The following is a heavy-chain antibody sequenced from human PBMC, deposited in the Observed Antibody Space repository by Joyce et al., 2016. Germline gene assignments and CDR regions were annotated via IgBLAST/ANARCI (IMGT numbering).Heavy chain of an antibody. V-gene: IGHV4-30-4*01. D-gene: IGHD3-10*01. CDR1: GGSISNDNYY. J-gene: IGHJ4*02. Sequence: QVQLQESGPGLVKPSQTLSLTCTVSGGSISNDNYYWSWIRQPPGKGLEWIGHIYYSGSTHYNPSLKSRFSISIDTSENQVSLKLNSVTAADTAVYYCARLSFRELFPDYWGQGTLLTVSS. CDR2: IYYSGST. CDR3: ARLSFRELFPDY.